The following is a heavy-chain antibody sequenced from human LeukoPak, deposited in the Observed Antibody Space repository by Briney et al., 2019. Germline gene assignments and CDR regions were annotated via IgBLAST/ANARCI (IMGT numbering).Heavy chain of an antibody. CDR3: ARNIGWYVYDS. V-gene: IGHV4-4*09. J-gene: IGHJ4*02. Sequence: SETLCLTCTVSGDSITSDYWSWIRQPPGKGLEWIGYISASGSTNYNPSLKSRVTISVDTSKSHFYLKLSSVAATDTAIYYCARNIGWYVYDSWGQGTLVTVSS. CDR2: ISASGST. D-gene: IGHD6-19*01. CDR1: GDSITSDY.